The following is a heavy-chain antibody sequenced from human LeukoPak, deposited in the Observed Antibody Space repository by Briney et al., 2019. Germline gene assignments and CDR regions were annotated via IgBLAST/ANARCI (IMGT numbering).Heavy chain of an antibody. Sequence: PSETLPLTCAVSGGSISSGGYSWSWIQQPPGKGLEWIGYIYHSGSTYYNPSLKSRVTISVDRSKNQFSLKLSSVTAADTAVYYCARDRNYGDTFHIWGQGTMVTVSS. CDR2: IYHSGST. V-gene: IGHV4-30-2*01. CDR1: GGSISSGGYS. J-gene: IGHJ3*02. D-gene: IGHD1-7*01. CDR3: ARDRNYGDTFHI.